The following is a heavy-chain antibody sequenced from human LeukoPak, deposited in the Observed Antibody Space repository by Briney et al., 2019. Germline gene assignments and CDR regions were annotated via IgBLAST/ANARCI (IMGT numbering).Heavy chain of an antibody. J-gene: IGHJ6*03. Sequence: PSETLSLTCTVSGGSNSSGRYYWSWIRQPAGKRLEWIGRIYTRGSADYNPSLKSRVSISVDTSKNQVSLNLTSVTASDTAMYYCARVWVGEGYSAGYYYYYMDVWGKGTTVTVSS. D-gene: IGHD5-24*01. CDR3: ARVWVGEGYSAGYYYYYMDV. CDR2: IYTRGSA. V-gene: IGHV4-61*02. CDR1: GGSNSSGRYY.